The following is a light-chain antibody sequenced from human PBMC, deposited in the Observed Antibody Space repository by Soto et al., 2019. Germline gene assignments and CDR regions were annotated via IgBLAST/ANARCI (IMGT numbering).Light chain of an antibody. J-gene: IGKJ2*01. CDR2: WAS. Sequence: DIVMTQSPDSLAVSLGERATINCKSSQSVLYSSNNKNYLAWYQQKPGQPPKLLIYWASTRESGXPDRXSGXXXXXXXXXXXXXXXPEDVAVYYCQQYYNTPPYTFGQGTKLEIK. CDR1: QSVLYSSNNKNY. V-gene: IGKV4-1*01. CDR3: QQYYNTPPYT.